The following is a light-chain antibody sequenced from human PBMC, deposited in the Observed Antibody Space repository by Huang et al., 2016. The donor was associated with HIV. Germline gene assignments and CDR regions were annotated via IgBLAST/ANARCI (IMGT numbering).Light chain of an antibody. Sequence: DIVMTQSPDSLAVSLGERATINCKSSQSVLYRSNNKKSLAWFQQKSGQPPKLLIFWASTRESGVPDRFSGSGSGTDFTLTISSLQAEDVAVYYCQQYYSTPYTFGQGTKLEIK. J-gene: IGKJ2*01. CDR1: QSVLYRSNNKKS. V-gene: IGKV4-1*01. CDR2: WAS. CDR3: QQYYSTPYT.